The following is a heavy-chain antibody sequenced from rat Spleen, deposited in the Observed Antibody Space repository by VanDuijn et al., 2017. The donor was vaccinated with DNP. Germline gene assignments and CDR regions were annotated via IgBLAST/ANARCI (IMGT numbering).Heavy chain of an antibody. CDR3: TKDLHYWAMDA. J-gene: IGHJ4*01. CDR1: GFTFSSFP. Sequence: EVQLVESGGDLVQPGRSLKLSCAASGFTFSSFPMAWVRQAPTKGLEWVATISTSGGSTYYRDSVKGRFTISRDNAHNTVYLQMSSLRSEDAATYYCTKDLHYWAMDAWGPGTSVTVSS. CDR2: ISTSGGST. D-gene: IGHD3-2*01. V-gene: IGHV5-46*01.